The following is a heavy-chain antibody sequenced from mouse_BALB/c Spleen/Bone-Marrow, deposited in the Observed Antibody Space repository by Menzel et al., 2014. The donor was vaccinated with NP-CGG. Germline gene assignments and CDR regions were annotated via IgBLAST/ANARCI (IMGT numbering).Heavy chain of an antibody. CDR2: ISSGSSTI. CDR1: GFTFSSFG. V-gene: IGHV5-17*02. Sequence: EAKVEESGGGLVQPGGSRKLSCAASGFTFSSFGMHWVRQAPEKGLEWVAYISSGSSTIYYADTVKGRFTISRDNPKNTLFLQMTSLRSEDTAMYYCARGYDYGFAYWGQGTLVTGSA. J-gene: IGHJ3*01. D-gene: IGHD2-4*01. CDR3: ARGYDYGFAY.